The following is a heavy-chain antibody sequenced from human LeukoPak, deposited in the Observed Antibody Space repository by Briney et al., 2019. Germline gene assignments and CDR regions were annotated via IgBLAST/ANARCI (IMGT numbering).Heavy chain of an antibody. CDR3: ARGGRAGAIGYFDY. Sequence: SETLSLTCAVYGGSFSGYYWSWIRQPPGKGLEWIGEINHSGSTNYNPSLKSRVTISVDTSKNRFSLKLSSVTAADTAVYYCARGGRAGAIGYFDYWGQGTLVTVSS. J-gene: IGHJ4*02. D-gene: IGHD1-26*01. CDR1: GGSFSGYY. V-gene: IGHV4-34*01. CDR2: INHSGST.